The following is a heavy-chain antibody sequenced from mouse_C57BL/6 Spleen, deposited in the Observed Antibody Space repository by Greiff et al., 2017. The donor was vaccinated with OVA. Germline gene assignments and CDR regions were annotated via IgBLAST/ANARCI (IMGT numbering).Heavy chain of an antibody. CDR1: GYTFTSYW. J-gene: IGHJ3*01. CDR3: ASRPPAPFAY. V-gene: IGHV1-50*01. CDR2: IDPSDSYT. Sequence: VQLQQPGAELVKPGASVKLSCKASGYTFTSYWMQWVKQRPGQGLEWIGEIDPSDSYTNYNQKFKGKATLTVDTSSSTAYMQLSSLTSEDSAVYYCASRPPAPFAYWGQGTLVTVSA.